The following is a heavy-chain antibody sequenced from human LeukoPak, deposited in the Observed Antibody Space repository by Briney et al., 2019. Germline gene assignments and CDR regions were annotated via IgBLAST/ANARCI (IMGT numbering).Heavy chain of an antibody. V-gene: IGHV3-48*03. D-gene: IGHD7-27*01. CDR2: ISSSGSTI. Sequence: GGSLRLSCAASGFTFSSYEMNWVRQAPGKGLEWVSYISSSGSTIYYADSVKGRFTISRDNAKNSLYLQMNSLRAEDTAVYYCARTTEDGDYYFDYWGQGTLVTVSS. J-gene: IGHJ4*02. CDR3: ARTTEDGDYYFDY. CDR1: GFTFSSYE.